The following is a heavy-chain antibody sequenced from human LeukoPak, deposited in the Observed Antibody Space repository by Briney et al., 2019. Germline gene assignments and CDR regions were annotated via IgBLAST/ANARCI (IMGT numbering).Heavy chain of an antibody. D-gene: IGHD3-10*01. CDR3: AKYSGGLDP. Sequence: GGSLRLSCAASGFTFSSYGMHWVRQAPGKGLEWVAVMSYDGSNKYYADSVKGRFTISRDNSKNTLYLQMNSLRAEDTAVYYCAKYSGGLDPWGQGTLVTVSS. CDR1: GFTFSSYG. CDR2: MSYDGSNK. V-gene: IGHV3-30*18. J-gene: IGHJ5*02.